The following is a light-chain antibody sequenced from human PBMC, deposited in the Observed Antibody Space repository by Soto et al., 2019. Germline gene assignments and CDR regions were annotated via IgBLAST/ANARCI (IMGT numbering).Light chain of an antibody. CDR1: SGHSGYI. V-gene: IGLV4-60*03. CDR3: ETWDSNTRV. Sequence: QSVLTQSSSASASMGSSVELTCTLSSGHSGYIIAWHQQQPGKAPRYLMKLEGSGSYNKGSGVPDRFSGSSSGADRYLTISNLQSEDEADYYCETWDSNTRVFGTGTKVTVL. CDR2: LEGSGSY. J-gene: IGLJ1*01.